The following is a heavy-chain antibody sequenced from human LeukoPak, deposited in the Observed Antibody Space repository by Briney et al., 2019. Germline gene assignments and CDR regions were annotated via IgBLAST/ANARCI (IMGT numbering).Heavy chain of an antibody. CDR3: AKDLYGSGSHCY. Sequence: GGSLRLSCAASGFTFSSYAMSWVRQAPGKGLEWVLAISGSGGSTYYADSVKGRFTISRDNSKNTLYLQMNSLRAEDTAVYYCAKDLYGSGSHCYWGQGTLVTVSS. D-gene: IGHD3-10*01. V-gene: IGHV3-23*01. J-gene: IGHJ4*02. CDR1: GFTFSSYA. CDR2: ISGSGGST.